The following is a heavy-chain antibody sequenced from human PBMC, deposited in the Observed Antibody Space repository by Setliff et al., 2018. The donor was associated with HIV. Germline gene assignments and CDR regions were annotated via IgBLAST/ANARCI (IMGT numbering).Heavy chain of an antibody. J-gene: IGHJ5*02. CDR1: GYTFSNHG. CDR3: ARDPQRDHFDGSGYYSGAKGFDP. V-gene: IGHV1-18*01. CDR2: ISAFNENT. Sequence: ASVQVSCKTSGYTFSNHGITWLRQAPGQGLEWMGWISAFNENTNYAQRFHDRVTMTLDTFTNTAYMELRSLRSDDTAVYYIARDPQRDHFDGSGYYSGAKGFDPWGQGTLVTVSS. D-gene: IGHD3-22*01.